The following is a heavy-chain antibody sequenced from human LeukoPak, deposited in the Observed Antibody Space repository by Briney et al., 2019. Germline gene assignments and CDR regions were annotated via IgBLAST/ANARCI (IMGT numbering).Heavy chain of an antibody. CDR3: VKGIRGYYYNMDV. Sequence: GGSLRLSCAASGFTFSTTAMSWVRQAPGKGLEWVSGIRGSGDRTFYADSVGGRFTISRDKSKNTLYLQMNSLRAEDTAVYYCVKGIRGYYYNMDVWGQGTTVTVSS. J-gene: IGHJ6*02. CDR1: GFTFSTTA. V-gene: IGHV3-23*01. CDR2: IRGSGDRT.